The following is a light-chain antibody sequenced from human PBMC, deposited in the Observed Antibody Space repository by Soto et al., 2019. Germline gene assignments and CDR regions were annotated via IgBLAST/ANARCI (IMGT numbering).Light chain of an antibody. CDR3: SSYAGTTLAVV. CDR1: ASDIGGYNY. V-gene: IGLV2-8*01. J-gene: IGLJ7*01. Sequence: QSALTQPPSASGSLGQSVTISCTGTASDIGGYNYVSWYQQHPGKAPKLMIYEVSKRPSGVPDRFSGSKSDHTASLSVSGLRAEDEADYYCSSYAGTTLAVVFGGGTQLTVL. CDR2: EVS.